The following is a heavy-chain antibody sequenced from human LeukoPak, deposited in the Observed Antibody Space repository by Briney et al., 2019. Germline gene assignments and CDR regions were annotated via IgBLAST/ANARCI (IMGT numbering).Heavy chain of an antibody. CDR3: ARDRVGYCSSTSCYNYYYGMDV. Sequence: GGSLRLSCAASGFTFSDYYMSWTRHARGKGLEWVSYIISSGSYIYYAVSVNGRFNISRDNAKNSLYLQMNSLRAEDTAVYYCARDRVGYCSSTSCYNYYYGMDVWGQGTTVTVSS. D-gene: IGHD2-2*01. CDR2: IISSGSYI. V-gene: IGHV3-11*01. J-gene: IGHJ6*02. CDR1: GFTFSDYY.